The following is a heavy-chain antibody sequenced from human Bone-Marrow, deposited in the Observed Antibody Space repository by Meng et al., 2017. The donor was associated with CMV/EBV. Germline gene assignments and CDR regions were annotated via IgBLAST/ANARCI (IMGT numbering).Heavy chain of an antibody. CDR2: ISSSSYI. J-gene: IGHJ4*02. CDR3: ARDEVVPAAFDY. Sequence: GESLKISCAASGFTFSSYSMNWVRQAPGKGLEWVSSISSSSYIYYADSVKGRFTISRDNAKNSLYLQMNSLRAEDTAVYYCARDEVVPAAFDYWGQGTLVTVSS. CDR1: GFTFSSYS. D-gene: IGHD2-2*01. V-gene: IGHV3-21*01.